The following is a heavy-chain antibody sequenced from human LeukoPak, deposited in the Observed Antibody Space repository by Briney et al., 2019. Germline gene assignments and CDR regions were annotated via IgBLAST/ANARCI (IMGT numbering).Heavy chain of an antibody. V-gene: IGHV4-38-2*02. Sequence: SETLSLTCTVSGYSISSGYYWGWIRQPPGKGLEWIGSIYHSGSTYYNPSLKSRVTISVDTSKNQFSLKLSSVTAADTAVYYCARVGDIVVVPAAMDYWGQGTLVTVSS. D-gene: IGHD2-2*01. CDR2: IYHSGST. J-gene: IGHJ4*02. CDR3: ARVGDIVVVPAAMDY. CDR1: GYSISSGYY.